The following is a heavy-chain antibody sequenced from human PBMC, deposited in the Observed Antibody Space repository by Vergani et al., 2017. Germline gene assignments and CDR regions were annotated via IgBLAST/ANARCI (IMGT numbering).Heavy chain of an antibody. Sequence: QVQLVQSGAEVKKPGASVKVSCKASGYTFTSYGISWVRQAPGQGLEWMGWISAYNGNTNYAQKLQGRVTMTTDTSTSTADMELRSLRSDDTAVYYCARKYGEDSGSYYGVADFDDWGQGTLVTVSS. CDR3: ARKYGEDSGSYYGVADFDD. V-gene: IGHV1-18*01. D-gene: IGHD1-26*01. J-gene: IGHJ4*02. CDR2: ISAYNGNT. CDR1: GYTFTSYG.